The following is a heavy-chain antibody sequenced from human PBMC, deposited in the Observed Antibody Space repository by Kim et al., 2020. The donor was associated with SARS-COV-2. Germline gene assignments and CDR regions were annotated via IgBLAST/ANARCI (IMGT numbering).Heavy chain of an antibody. V-gene: IGHV3-43D*03. J-gene: IGHJ3*02. CDR1: GFTFDDYA. CDR3: AKDITMMYAFDI. Sequence: GGSLRLSCAASGFTFDDYAMHWVRQAPGKGLEWVSLISWDGGSTYYADSVKGRFTISRDNSKNSLYLQMNSLRAEDTALYYCAKDITMMYAFDIWGQGTMVTVSS. D-gene: IGHD3-22*01. CDR2: ISWDGGST.